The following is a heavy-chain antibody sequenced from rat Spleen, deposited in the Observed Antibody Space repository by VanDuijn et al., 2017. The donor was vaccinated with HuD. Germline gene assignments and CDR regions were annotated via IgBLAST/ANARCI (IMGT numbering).Heavy chain of an antibody. CDR1: GFTFSNYG. J-gene: IGHJ2*01. D-gene: IGHD1-6*01. V-gene: IGHV5-29*01. CDR2: ISYDGSST. Sequence: EVQLVESGGGLVQPGRSMKLSCAASGFTFSNYGMAWVRQAPTKGLEWVATISYDGSSTYYRDSVKGRFTISRDNAKSTLFLQMDSLRSEDTATYYCTRGGYMYTTDYYSFYWGQGVMVTVSS. CDR3: TRGGYMYTTDYYSFY.